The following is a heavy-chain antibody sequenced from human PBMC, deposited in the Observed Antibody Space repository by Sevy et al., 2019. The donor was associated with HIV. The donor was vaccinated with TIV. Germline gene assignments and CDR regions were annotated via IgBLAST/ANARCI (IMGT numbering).Heavy chain of an antibody. D-gene: IGHD6-19*01. CDR1: GYTFTSYV. J-gene: IGHJ4*02. CDR2: INAGNGNT. Sequence: ASVKVSCKASGYTFTSYVMHWVRQAPGQRLEWMGWINAGNGNTKYSQKFQGRVTITRDTSASTAYMELSSLRSEDTAVYYCATPLAVTGYFDYWGQGTLVTVSS. CDR3: ATPLAVTGYFDY. V-gene: IGHV1-3*01.